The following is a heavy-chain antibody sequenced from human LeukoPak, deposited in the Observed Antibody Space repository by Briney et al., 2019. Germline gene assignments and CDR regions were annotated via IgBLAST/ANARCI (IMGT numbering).Heavy chain of an antibody. V-gene: IGHV3-48*03. D-gene: IGHD3-10*01. CDR3: ASWFGELLDY. CDR2: ISSSGSTI. CDR1: GFTFSSYE. J-gene: IGHJ4*02. Sequence: GGSLRLSCAASGFTFSSYEMNWGRQAPGKGLEWVSYISSSGSTIYYADSVKGRFTISRDNAKNSLYLQMNSLRAEDTAVYYCASWFGELLDYWGQGTLVTVSS.